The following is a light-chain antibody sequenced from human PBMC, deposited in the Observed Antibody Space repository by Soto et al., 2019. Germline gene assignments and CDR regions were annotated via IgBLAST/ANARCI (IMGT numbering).Light chain of an antibody. CDR2: LNSDGSH. Sequence: QSVLTQSPSASASLGASVKLTCTLSSGHSSYAIAWHQQQPEKGPRYFMKLNSDGSHSKGDGIPDRFSGSSSGAERYLTISRLQSEDEADYYCQTWGTGIQVFGGGTKLTVL. J-gene: IGLJ2*01. CDR1: SGHSSYA. V-gene: IGLV4-69*01. CDR3: QTWGTGIQV.